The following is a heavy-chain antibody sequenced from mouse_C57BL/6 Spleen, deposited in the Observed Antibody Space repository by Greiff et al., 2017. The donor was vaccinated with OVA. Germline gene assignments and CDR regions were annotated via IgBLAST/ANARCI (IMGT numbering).Heavy chain of an antibody. CDR2: ISDGGSYT. CDR1: GFTFSSYA. V-gene: IGHV5-4*01. D-gene: IGHD1-1*01. CDR3: ARVRYYGSSSPFDY. Sequence: EVQLVESGGGLVKPGGSLKLSCAASGFTFSSYAMSWVRQTPEKRLEWVATISDGGSYTYYPDNVKGRFTISRDNAKNNLYLQMSHLKSEDTAMYYCARVRYYGSSSPFDYWGQGTTLTVSS. J-gene: IGHJ2*01.